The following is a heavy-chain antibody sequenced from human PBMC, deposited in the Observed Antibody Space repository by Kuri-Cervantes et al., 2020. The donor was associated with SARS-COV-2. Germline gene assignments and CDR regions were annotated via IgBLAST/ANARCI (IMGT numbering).Heavy chain of an antibody. CDR2: IFSNDEK. D-gene: IGHD2-2*02. Sequence: SGPTLVKPTETLTLTCTVSGFSLSDARVGVSWIRQPPGKALEWLAHIFSNDEKSYSTSLKSRLTISKDTSKSQVVLTMTNMDPVDTATYYCARIPDIVVVPAAIPWFDPWGQGTLVTVSS. V-gene: IGHV2-26*01. CDR1: GFSLSDARVG. J-gene: IGHJ5*02. CDR3: ARIPDIVVVPAAIPWFDP.